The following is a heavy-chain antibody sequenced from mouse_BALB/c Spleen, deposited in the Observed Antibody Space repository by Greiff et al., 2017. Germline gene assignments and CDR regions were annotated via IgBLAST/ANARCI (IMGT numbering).Heavy chain of an antibody. J-gene: IGHJ4*01. CDR3: ARNYGSSYAMDY. V-gene: IGHV7-3*02. D-gene: IGHD1-1*01. Sequence: EVKLMESGGGLVQPGGSLRLSCATSGFTFTDYYMSWVRQPPGKALEWLGFIRNKANGYTTEYSASVKGRFTISRDNSQSILYLQMNTLRAEDSATYYCARNYGSSYAMDYWGQGTSVTVSS. CDR1: GFTFTDYY. CDR2: IRNKANGYTT.